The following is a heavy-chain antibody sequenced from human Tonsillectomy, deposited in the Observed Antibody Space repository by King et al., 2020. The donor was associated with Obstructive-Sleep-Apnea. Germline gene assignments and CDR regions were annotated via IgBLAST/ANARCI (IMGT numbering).Heavy chain of an antibody. V-gene: IGHV4-59*08. CDR3: ARHRGVEDYGDYGDYFDY. D-gene: IGHD4-17*01. CDR1: GGSISYYY. CDR2: LDYRGNT. Sequence: VQLQESGPGRVKPSETLSLTCTVSGGSISYYYWSWIRQPPGKGLEWIGKLDYRGNTKFNPSPKSRVTISADTSKIQVSLRLSSVTAADTAVYYCARHRGVEDYGDYGDYFDYWGQGTLVTVSS. J-gene: IGHJ4*02.